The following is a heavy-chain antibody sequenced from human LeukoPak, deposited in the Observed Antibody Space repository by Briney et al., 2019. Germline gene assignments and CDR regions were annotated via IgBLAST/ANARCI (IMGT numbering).Heavy chain of an antibody. CDR2: MSGSGGNT. V-gene: IGHV3-23*01. Sequence: GGSLRLSCAASGFTFNSHAMSWVRQAPGKGLEWLSPMSGSGGNTYYGDSVKGRFTISRDNSKNRVYLQMNSLRPEDTAVYYCEKGGAATMKDGHNDYYYYMEVWGRGTTVTVSS. CDR3: EKGGAATMKDGHNDYYYYMEV. D-gene: IGHD5-24*01. CDR1: GFTFNSHA. J-gene: IGHJ6*03.